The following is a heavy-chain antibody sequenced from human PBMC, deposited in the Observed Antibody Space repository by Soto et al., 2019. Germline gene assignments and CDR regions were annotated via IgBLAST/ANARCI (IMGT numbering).Heavy chain of an antibody. V-gene: IGHV3-48*04. CDR1: GFTFNSYS. D-gene: IGHD3-22*01. CDR2: ITSSSSTI. Sequence: GGSLRLSCAASGFTFNSYSMNWVRQAPGKGLEWVSYITSSSSTIYYADSVKGRFTISRDNTKNSLYLQMNSLRAEDTAVYYCARGDYHDTSGPFSDAFDVWGQGTMVTVSS. CDR3: ARGDYHDTSGPFSDAFDV. J-gene: IGHJ3*01.